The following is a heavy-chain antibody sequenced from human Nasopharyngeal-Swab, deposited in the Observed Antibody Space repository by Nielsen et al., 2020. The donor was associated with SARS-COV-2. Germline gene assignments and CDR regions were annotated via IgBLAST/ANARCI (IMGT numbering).Heavy chain of an antibody. Sequence: LRLSCTVSGGSISSGGYYWSWIRQHPGKGLEWIGYIYYSGSTYYNPSLKSRVTISVDTSKNQFSLKLSSVTAADTAVFYCARMTTVANFDYWGQGNLVTVSS. J-gene: IGHJ4*02. D-gene: IGHD4-23*01. CDR1: GGSISSGGYY. CDR2: IYYSGST. V-gene: IGHV4-31*03. CDR3: ARMTTVANFDY.